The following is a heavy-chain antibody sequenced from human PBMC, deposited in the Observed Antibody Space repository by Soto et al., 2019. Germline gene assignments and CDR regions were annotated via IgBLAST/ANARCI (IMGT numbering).Heavy chain of an antibody. CDR2: IYHSGDT. D-gene: IGHD2-15*01. J-gene: IGHJ6*02. CDR1: GGSIINSNW. CDR3: ARVVVAAMDV. V-gene: IGHV4-4*02. Sequence: QVQLQESGPGLVKPSGTLSLTCAVSGGSIINSNWWSWVRQPPGKGLEWIGEIYHSGDTNYNPSLKSRLTMSVDKSKSQFSLKVSSVTAADTAVYYCARVVVAAMDVWGQGTTVTVSS.